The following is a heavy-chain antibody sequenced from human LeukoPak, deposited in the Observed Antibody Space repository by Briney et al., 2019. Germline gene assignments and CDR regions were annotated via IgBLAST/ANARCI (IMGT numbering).Heavy chain of an antibody. D-gene: IGHD2-15*01. CDR2: IRNDGSIK. V-gene: IGHV3-30*02. CDR3: AKVFCSGGSCYPHTFDY. CDR1: RFTFSTYG. Sequence: GGSLRLSCAAPRFTFSTYGMHWVRQAPGKGLDWVAFIRNDGSIKYYADSVKSRFTISRDNSENTLYLQMNSLRPEDTAMYYCAKVFCSGGSCYPHTFDYWGQGILVTVSS. J-gene: IGHJ4*02.